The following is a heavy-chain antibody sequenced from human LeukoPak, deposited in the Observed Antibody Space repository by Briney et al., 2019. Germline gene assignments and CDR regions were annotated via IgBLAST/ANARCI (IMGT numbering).Heavy chain of an antibody. CDR3: ARYLWFGYYFDY. D-gene: IGHD3-10*01. CDR1: GFTFSSYA. V-gene: IGHV4-30-4*08. J-gene: IGHJ4*02. Sequence: LRLSCAASGFTFSSYAMSWVRQPPGKGLEWIGYIYYSGSTYYNPSLKSRVTISVDTSKNQFSLKLSSVTAADTAVYYCARYLWFGYYFDYWGQGTLVTVSS. CDR2: IYYSGST.